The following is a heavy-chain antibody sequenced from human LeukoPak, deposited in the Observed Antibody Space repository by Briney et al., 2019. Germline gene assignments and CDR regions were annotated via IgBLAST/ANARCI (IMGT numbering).Heavy chain of an antibody. CDR3: ARILAGIDY. Sequence: GGSLRLSGAASGFTFSNYWMHWVRHAPGKGLVWVSRIKSDGSSTSYADSVKGRFTISRDNAKNTLYLQMNSLRAEDTAVYYRARILAGIDYWGQGTLVAVSS. CDR1: GFTFSNYW. CDR2: IKSDGSST. J-gene: IGHJ4*02. V-gene: IGHV3-74*01.